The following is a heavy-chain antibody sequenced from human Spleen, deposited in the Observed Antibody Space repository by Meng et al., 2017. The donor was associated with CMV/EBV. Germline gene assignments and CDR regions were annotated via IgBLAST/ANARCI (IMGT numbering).Heavy chain of an antibody. CDR1: GFSVSSYG. CDR3: AKSWLQSLWGVLDY. Sequence: GGSLRLSCAVSGFSVSSYGMHWVRQAPGKGLEWVAFLPYDETDKYYAESVKGRITISRDNFRTTLYLQMNSLRAEDTAVYYCAKSWLQSLWGVLDYWGQGTLVTVSS. J-gene: IGHJ4*02. D-gene: IGHD5-24*01. V-gene: IGHV3-30*02. CDR2: LPYDETDK.